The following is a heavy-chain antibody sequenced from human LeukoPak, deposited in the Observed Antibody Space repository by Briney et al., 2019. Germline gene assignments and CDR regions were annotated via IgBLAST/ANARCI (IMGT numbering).Heavy chain of an antibody. D-gene: IGHD2-15*01. Sequence: GGSLRLSCAASGFTFSTYWMHWVRQAPGKGLEYVSAISSNGGSTYYANSVKGRFTISRDNSKNTLYLQMGSLRAEDMAVYYCAREANCSGGSCYDTWGQGTLVTVSS. V-gene: IGHV3-64*01. CDR1: GFTFSTYW. J-gene: IGHJ5*02. CDR3: AREANCSGGSCYDT. CDR2: ISSNGGST.